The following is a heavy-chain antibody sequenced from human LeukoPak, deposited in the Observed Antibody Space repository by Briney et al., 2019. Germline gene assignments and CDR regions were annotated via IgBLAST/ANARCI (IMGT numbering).Heavy chain of an antibody. CDR3: ARHKPSNGYCSSTSCYGDGAFDI. J-gene: IGHJ3*02. CDR2: LYPGDSDT. D-gene: IGHD2-2*01. V-gene: IGHV5-51*01. Sequence: GESLKISCKGSGYSFTSYWIAWVRQMPGKGLEWMGILYPGDSDTRYSPSFQGQVTISADKSIGTAYLQWSSLKASDTAMYYCARHKPSNGYCSSTSCYGDGAFDIWGQGTMVTVSS. CDR1: GYSFTSYW.